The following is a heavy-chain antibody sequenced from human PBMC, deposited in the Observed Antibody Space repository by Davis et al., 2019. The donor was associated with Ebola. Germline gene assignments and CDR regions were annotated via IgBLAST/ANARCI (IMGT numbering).Heavy chain of an antibody. D-gene: IGHD6-13*01. CDR3: ARDHRIVAHGTPFDY. CDR2: ISAYNGNT. CDR1: GYTFTNYG. J-gene: IGHJ4*02. V-gene: IGHV1-18*01. Sequence: AASVQVSCKASGYTFTNYGISWVRQAPGHGLEWMGWISAYNGNTNYAQKLQGRVTMTTDTSTRTAYMELRSLRSDDTAVYYCARDHRIVAHGTPFDYWGQGTLVTVSS.